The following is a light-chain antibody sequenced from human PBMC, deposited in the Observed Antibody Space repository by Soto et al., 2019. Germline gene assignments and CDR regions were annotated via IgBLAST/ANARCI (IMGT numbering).Light chain of an antibody. CDR2: KAS. J-gene: IGKJ2*01. V-gene: IGKV1-5*03. CDR1: QSISSW. CDR3: QQYNSYPLT. Sequence: DIQMTQSPSTLSASVGDRVTITCRASQSISSWLAWYQQKTGKAPKVLIYKASTLESGVTSRFSGSGSGTEFTLTISSLQPDYFATYYCQQYNSYPLTCGRGTKLEIK.